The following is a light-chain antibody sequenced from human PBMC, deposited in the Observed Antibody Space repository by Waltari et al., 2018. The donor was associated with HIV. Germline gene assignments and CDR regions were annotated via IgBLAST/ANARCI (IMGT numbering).Light chain of an antibody. CDR3: CSYGGSYTWV. Sequence: QSALTQPRSVSGSPGQSVTIPCTGTSRDVGGYNYVPWYQQHPGKAPKPMIYDVSKRPSGVPARFSASKSGNTASLTISGLQAEDEADYYCCSYGGSYTWVFGGGTKLTVL. J-gene: IGLJ3*02. CDR2: DVS. V-gene: IGLV2-11*01. CDR1: SRDVGGYNY.